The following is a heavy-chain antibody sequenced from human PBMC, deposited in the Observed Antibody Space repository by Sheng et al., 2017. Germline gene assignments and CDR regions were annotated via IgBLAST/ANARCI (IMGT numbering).Heavy chain of an antibody. V-gene: IGHV3-23*01. D-gene: IGHD2-21*01. CDR3: VKGGHGGDGSHHNWLDH. J-gene: IGHJ5*02. CDR1: GFTFNSYA. CDR2: ISGRGDST. Sequence: EVQLLESGGGLVQPGGSLRLSCAASGFTFNSYAMIWVRQAPGEGLEWVSDISGRGDSTFYADSVKGRFSISRDNSKNTVYLQMNSLRAEDTAVYSCVKGGHGGDGSHHNWLDHWGRGTL.